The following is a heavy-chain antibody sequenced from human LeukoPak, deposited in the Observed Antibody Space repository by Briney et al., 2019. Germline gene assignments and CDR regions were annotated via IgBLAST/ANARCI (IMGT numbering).Heavy chain of an antibody. CDR2: INPNSGGT. CDR1: GYTFTDYY. D-gene: IGHD1-14*01. V-gene: IGHV1-2*02. CDR3: AKDHTIRSFDS. Sequence: ASVAVSCKASGYTFTDYYLHWVRQAPGQGLEWMGWINPNSGGTNYAQKFQGRVTMTRDRSISTAYMELSRLRSDDTAVYYCAKDHTIRSFDSWGQGTMVTVSS. J-gene: IGHJ4*02.